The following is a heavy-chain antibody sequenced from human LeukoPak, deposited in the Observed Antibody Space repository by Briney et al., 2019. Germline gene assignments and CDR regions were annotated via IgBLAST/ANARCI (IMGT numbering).Heavy chain of an antibody. CDR1: GGSFSGYY. CDR2: INHSGST. J-gene: IGHJ4*02. V-gene: IGHV4-34*01. CDR3: AIFYDYVWGSYRPLDY. Sequence: SETLSLTCAVYGGSFSGYYWSWIRQPPGKGLEWIGVINHSGSTNYNPSLKSRVTISVDTSKNQFSLKLSSVTAADTAVYYCAIFYDYVWGSYRPLDYWGQGTLVTVSS. D-gene: IGHD3-16*02.